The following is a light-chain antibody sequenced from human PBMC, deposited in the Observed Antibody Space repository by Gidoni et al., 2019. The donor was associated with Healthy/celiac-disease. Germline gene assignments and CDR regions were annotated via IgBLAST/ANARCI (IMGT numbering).Light chain of an antibody. CDR2: GKN. V-gene: IGLV3-19*01. CDR3: NSRDSSGNHYV. Sequence: SSELTQDPAVSVALGQTVRIPCPGDRLRSYYASWYQQKPGQAPVLVIYGKNNRPSGIPDRFSGSSSGNTASLTITGAQAEDEADYYCNSRDSSGNHYVFGTGTKVTVL. J-gene: IGLJ1*01. CDR1: RLRSYY.